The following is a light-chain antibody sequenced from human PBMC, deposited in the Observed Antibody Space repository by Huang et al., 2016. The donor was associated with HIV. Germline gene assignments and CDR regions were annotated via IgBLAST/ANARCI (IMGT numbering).Light chain of an antibody. Sequence: EIVLTQSPATLSLSPGERATLSCRASQSVSSDLDWYQQKAGQAPRLLIYGASNRAIGIPARFSGSGSGTDFTLTISSLEPEDFAVYYCQQRSDWPRTFGQGTKLEIK. CDR3: QQRSDWPRT. CDR2: GAS. CDR1: QSVSSD. J-gene: IGKJ2*01. V-gene: IGKV3-11*01.